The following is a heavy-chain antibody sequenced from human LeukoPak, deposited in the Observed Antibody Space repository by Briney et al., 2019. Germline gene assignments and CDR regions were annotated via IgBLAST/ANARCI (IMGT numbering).Heavy chain of an antibody. V-gene: IGHV2-5*01. D-gene: IGHD1-7*01. CDR2: IYWNDDK. Sequence: SGPTLVNPPQTLTLTCTFSGFSLSTSGVGVGWIRQPPGKALEWLALIYWNDDKRYSPSLKSRLTITKDTSKNQVVLTMTNMDPVDTATYYCAHIDPDVVSELYYFDYWGQGTLVTVSS. CDR3: AHIDPDVVSELYYFDY. J-gene: IGHJ4*02. CDR1: GFSLSTSGVG.